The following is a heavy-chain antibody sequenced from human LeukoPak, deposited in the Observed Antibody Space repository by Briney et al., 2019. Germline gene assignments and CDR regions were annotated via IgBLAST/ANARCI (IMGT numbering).Heavy chain of an antibody. J-gene: IGHJ4*02. CDR3: ARVQGAIVVVMRRQFDY. V-gene: IGHV4-59*12. Sequence: SETLSLTCTVSGGSISSYYWSWIRQPPGKGLEGIGYIYYSGSTNYNPSLKSRVTISVDTSKNQFSLKLSSVTAADTPVYYCARVQGAIVVVMRRQFDYWGQRTLVTVSS. D-gene: IGHD2-21*01. CDR2: IYYSGST. CDR1: GGSISSYY.